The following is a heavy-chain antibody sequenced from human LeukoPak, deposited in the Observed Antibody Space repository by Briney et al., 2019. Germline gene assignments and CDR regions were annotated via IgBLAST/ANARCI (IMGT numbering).Heavy chain of an antibody. Sequence: ETLSLTCTVSGGSISSYYWSWVRQAPGKGLEWVANIKQDGSEKYYVDSVKGRFTISRDNAKNSLYLQMNSLRAEDTAVYYCARQAVARPFDLWGQGTMVAVSS. J-gene: IGHJ3*01. V-gene: IGHV3-7*01. CDR1: GGSISSYY. CDR2: IKQDGSEK. CDR3: ARQAVARPFDL.